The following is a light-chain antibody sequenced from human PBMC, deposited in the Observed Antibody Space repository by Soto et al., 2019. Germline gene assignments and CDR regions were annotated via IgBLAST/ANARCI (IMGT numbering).Light chain of an antibody. J-gene: IGKJ1*01. Sequence: EIVMTQSPATLSVSPGERATLSCRASQSVSSNLAWYQQKPGQAPRLLIYGASTRATGIPARFSGSGSGTEFTRTISSLQSEDFAVYYCQQYHNWPPWTFGQGTKVEMK. CDR1: QSVSSN. V-gene: IGKV3-15*01. CDR2: GAS. CDR3: QQYHNWPPWT.